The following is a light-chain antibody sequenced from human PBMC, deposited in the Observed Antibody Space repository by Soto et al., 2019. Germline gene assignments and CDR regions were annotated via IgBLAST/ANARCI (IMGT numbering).Light chain of an antibody. CDR3: QSYNSAFLT. Sequence: DFQMTHSPSSLSASVGDRVTITCRASQDIANYLAWYQQKPGKGPKLLIYGASTWPSGVPSRFSGRGSGTDFTLTISSLQPEDVAIYYCQSYNSAFLTFGGGTKVEIK. CDR1: QDIANY. J-gene: IGKJ4*01. V-gene: IGKV1-27*01. CDR2: GAS.